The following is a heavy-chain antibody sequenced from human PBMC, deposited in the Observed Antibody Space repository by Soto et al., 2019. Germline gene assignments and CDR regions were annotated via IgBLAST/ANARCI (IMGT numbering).Heavy chain of an antibody. D-gene: IGHD4-17*01. CDR2: ISSSSSYI. CDR3: ASDALNRYGEIDY. Sequence: GGSLRLSCAASGFTFSSYSMNWVRQAPGKGLEWVSSISSSSSYIYYADSVKGRFTISRDNAKNSLYLQMNSLRAEDTAVYYCASDALNRYGEIDYWGQGTLVTVSS. V-gene: IGHV3-21*01. CDR1: GFTFSSYS. J-gene: IGHJ4*02.